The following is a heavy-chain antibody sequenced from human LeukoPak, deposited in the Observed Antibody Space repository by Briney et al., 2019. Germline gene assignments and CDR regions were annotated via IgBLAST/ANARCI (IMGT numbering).Heavy chain of an antibody. CDR1: GGSITSSGYH. D-gene: IGHD4-17*01. V-gene: IGHV4-39*07. CDR2: INQSGIP. J-gene: IGHJ5*02. CDR3: ARVVSQYGDYAWIVNWFDP. Sequence: TSETLSLTCTVSGGSITSSGYHWGWIRQPPGKGLEWIGEINQSGIPYYIPSLKSRVTISVDTSKIQFSLNLSSVTAADTAVYYCARVVSQYGDYAWIVNWFDPWGQGTLVTVSS.